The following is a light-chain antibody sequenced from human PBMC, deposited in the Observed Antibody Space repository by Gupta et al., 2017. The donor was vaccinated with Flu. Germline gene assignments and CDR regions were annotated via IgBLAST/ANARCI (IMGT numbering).Light chain of an antibody. J-gene: IGLJ2*01. Sequence: QSALSQPAPASGLPGQSIAISCTGPSSDVGNYNLVSWSQKLPGKAPKLMIYARARRPSGVSTRFSGSKSGNTASRTISGLQAEDEGDYYCCSYAGIHTFVFGGGTKVTVL. V-gene: IGLV2-23*03. CDR3: CSYAGIHTFV. CDR1: SSDVGNYNL. CDR2: ARA.